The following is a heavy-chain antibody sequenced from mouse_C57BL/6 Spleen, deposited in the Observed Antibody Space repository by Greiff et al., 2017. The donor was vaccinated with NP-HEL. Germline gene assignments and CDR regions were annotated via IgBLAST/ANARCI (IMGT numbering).Heavy chain of an antibody. Sequence: EVHLVESGGGLVKPGGSLKLSCAASGFTFSDYGMHWVRQAPEKGLEWVAYISSGSSTIYYADTVKGRFTISRDNAENTLFLQMTSLRSEDTAMYYCARTGTGYAMDYWGQGTSVTVSS. D-gene: IGHD4-1*01. CDR3: ARTGTGYAMDY. CDR2: ISSGSSTI. J-gene: IGHJ4*01. V-gene: IGHV5-17*01. CDR1: GFTFSDYG.